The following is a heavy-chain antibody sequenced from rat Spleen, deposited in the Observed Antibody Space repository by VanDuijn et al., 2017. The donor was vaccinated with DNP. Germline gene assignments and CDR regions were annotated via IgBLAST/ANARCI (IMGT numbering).Heavy chain of an antibody. CDR2: ITYDGSRT. Sequence: EVQLVESGGGLVQPGRSLKLSCAASGFTFSNYGMAWVRQAPKKGLEWVATITYDGSRTYYRDSVKGRFTISRDKAKSTLYLQMDSLRSEETATYYCARQPGDFDYWGQGVMVTVSS. CDR1: GFTFSNYG. D-gene: IGHD1-4*01. V-gene: IGHV5-29*01. CDR3: ARQPGDFDY. J-gene: IGHJ2*01.